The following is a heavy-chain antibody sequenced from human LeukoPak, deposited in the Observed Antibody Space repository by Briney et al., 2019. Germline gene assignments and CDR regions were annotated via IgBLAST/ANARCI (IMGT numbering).Heavy chain of an antibody. CDR2: IYRRWIT. Sequence: SGTLSLTCSGSGFPISRGYYWGWIRQAPGKRPEGIGSIYRRWITYYNPSLKRRVTISVDMSKNQFSLKLNALPAADTAVYFCASGYCSGGSCQSLRYMDAWGNGTTVTVSS. V-gene: IGHV4-38-2*02. D-gene: IGHD2-15*01. J-gene: IGHJ6*03. CDR1: GFPISRGYY. CDR3: ASGYCSGGSCQSLRYMDA.